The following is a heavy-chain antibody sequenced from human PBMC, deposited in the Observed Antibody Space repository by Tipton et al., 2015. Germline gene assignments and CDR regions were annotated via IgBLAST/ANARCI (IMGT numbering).Heavy chain of an antibody. J-gene: IGHJ4*02. V-gene: IGHV5-51*01. CDR2: IYPGDSET. D-gene: IGHD1-26*01. CDR3: VRRARRVGSHSYPYYFDY. CDR1: GYIFTSFW. Sequence: QLVQSGAEVKKPGESLKISCKGSGYIFTSFWIGWVRQMPGKGLEWMGTIYPGDSETRYNPSFQGKVTISADKSITTAYLQWRSRKASDTAMYYCVRRARRVGSHSYPYYFDYWGQGTLVPVSS.